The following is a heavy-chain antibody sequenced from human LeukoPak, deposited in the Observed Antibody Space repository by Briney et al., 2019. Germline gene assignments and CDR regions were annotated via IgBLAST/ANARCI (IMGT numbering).Heavy chain of an antibody. V-gene: IGHV3-48*01. D-gene: IGHD3-16*01. CDR3: AGFERGYAYDY. CDR1: GFIFSSYS. J-gene: IGHJ4*02. Sequence: GGSLRLSCAASGFIFSSYSMNWVRQAPGKGLEWVSYISSSSSTIYYADSVKGRFTISRDNAKNSLYLQMNSLRAEDTAVYYCAGFERGYAYDYWGQGTLVTASS. CDR2: ISSSSSTI.